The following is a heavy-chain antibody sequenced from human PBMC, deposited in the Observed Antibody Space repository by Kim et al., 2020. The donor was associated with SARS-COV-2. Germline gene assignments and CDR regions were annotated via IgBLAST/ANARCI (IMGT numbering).Heavy chain of an antibody. Sequence: GGSLRLSCAASGFTVSSNYMSWVRQAPGKGLEWVSVIYSGGSTYYADSVKGRFTISRDNSKNTLYLQMNSLRAEDTAVYYCARDHLVRGPPGGGMDVWGQGTTVTVSS. CDR3: ARDHLVRGPPGGGMDV. D-gene: IGHD3-10*01. J-gene: IGHJ6*02. V-gene: IGHV3-66*01. CDR1: GFTVSSNY. CDR2: IYSGGST.